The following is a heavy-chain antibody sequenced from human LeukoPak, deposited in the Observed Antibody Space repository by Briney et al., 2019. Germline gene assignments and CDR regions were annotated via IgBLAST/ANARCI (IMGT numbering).Heavy chain of an antibody. D-gene: IGHD3-3*01. V-gene: IGHV4-38-2*02. CDR3: ARGATPDYDFWPESGDDYYYYMDV. CDR2: IYHSGST. J-gene: IGHJ6*03. CDR1: GYSISSGYY. Sequence: SETLSLTCTVSGYSISSGYYWGWIRQPPGKGLEWIGSIYHSGSTYYNPSLKSRVTISVDTSKNQFSLKLSSVTAADTAVYYCARGATPDYDFWPESGDDYYYYMDVWGKGTTVTVSS.